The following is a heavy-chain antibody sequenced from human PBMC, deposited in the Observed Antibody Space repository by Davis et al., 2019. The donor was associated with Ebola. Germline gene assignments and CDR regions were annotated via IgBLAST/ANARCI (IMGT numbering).Heavy chain of an antibody. CDR2: IKQDGSEK. CDR3: AGGESGWDASDI. J-gene: IGHJ3*02. V-gene: IGHV3-7*04. CDR1: GFTFTRFP. Sequence: GESLKISCAASGFTFTRFPMHWVRQAPGKGLEWVANIKQDGSEKYYVDSVKGRFTVSRDNAKNSLSLQMDSLRAEDTAVYYCAGGESGWDASDIWGRGTMVTVSS. D-gene: IGHD6-19*01.